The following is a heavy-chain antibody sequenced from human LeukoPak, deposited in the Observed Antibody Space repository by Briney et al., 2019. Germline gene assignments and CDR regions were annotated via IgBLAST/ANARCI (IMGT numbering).Heavy chain of an antibody. J-gene: IGHJ4*02. CDR2: ISYDGSNK. CDR1: GFTFSSYA. V-gene: IGHV3-30-3*01. Sequence: GGSLRLSCAASGFTFSSYAMHWVRQAPGKGLEWVAVISYDGSNKYYADSVKGRFTISRDNSKNTLYLQMNSLRAEDTAVYYCARSLPVGDILTGYCGYWGQGTLVTVSS. CDR3: ARSLPVGDILTGYCGY. D-gene: IGHD3-9*01.